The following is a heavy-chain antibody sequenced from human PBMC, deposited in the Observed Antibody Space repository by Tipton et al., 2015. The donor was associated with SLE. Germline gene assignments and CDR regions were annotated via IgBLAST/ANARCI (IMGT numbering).Heavy chain of an antibody. CDR3: ARAIGRVLPMDV. V-gene: IGHV4-34*01. Sequence: SLRLSCAVYGGSFSGYYWSWIRQPPGKGLEWIGEINPSGSANYNPSLKSRVTISVDTSKKQFSLKLSSVTAADTAVFYCARAIGRVLPMDVWGKGTTVTVSS. D-gene: IGHD1-26*01. CDR2: INPSGSA. CDR1: GGSFSGYY. J-gene: IGHJ6*03.